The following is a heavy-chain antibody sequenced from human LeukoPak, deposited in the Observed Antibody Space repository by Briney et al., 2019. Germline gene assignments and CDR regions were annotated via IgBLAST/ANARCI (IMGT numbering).Heavy chain of an antibody. V-gene: IGHV3-48*04. J-gene: IGHJ4*02. CDR3: ARVWSSGYTKDY. CDR2: ISSSSSTI. D-gene: IGHD3-22*01. Sequence: GGSLRLSCAASGFTFSSYSIDWVRQAPGKGLEWLSYISSSSSTIYFADSVKGRLTISRDNAKNSAYLHMNSLRAEDTAVYYCARVWSSGYTKDYWGQGTLVTVS. CDR1: GFTFSSYS.